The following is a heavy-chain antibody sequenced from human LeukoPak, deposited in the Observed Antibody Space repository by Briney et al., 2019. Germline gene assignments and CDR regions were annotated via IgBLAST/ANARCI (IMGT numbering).Heavy chain of an antibody. CDR2: ISYDGSNK. D-gene: IGHD3-10*01. J-gene: IGHJ4*02. CDR3: AKDHRYGSGAFGD. CDR1: GFTFSSYG. Sequence: GGSLRLSCAASGFTFSSYGMHWVRQAPGKGLEWVAVISYDGSNKYYADSVKGRFTISRDNSKNTLYLQMNSLRAEDTAVYYCAKDHRYGSGAFGDWGQGTLVTVSS. V-gene: IGHV3-30*18.